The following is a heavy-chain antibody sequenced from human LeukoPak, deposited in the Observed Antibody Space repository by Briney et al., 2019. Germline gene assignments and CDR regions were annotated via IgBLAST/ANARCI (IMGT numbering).Heavy chain of an antibody. J-gene: IGHJ3*02. D-gene: IGHD4-23*01. CDR2: ISYDGSNK. Sequence: PGRSLRLSCAASGFTFSSYAMHWVRQAPGKGLEWVAVISYDGSNKYYADSVKGRFTISRDNSKNTLYLQMNSLRAEDTAVYYCARGDYGGNGPTDAFDIWGQGTMVTVSS. CDR1: GFTFSSYA. V-gene: IGHV3-30*04. CDR3: ARGDYGGNGPTDAFDI.